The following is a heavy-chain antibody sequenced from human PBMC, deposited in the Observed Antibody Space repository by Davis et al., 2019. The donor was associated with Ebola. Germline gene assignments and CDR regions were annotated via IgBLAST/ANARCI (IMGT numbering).Heavy chain of an antibody. J-gene: IGHJ4*02. D-gene: IGHD4-17*01. CDR3: AKKPVTPTY. CDR1: GFTSSSYV. V-gene: IGHV3-23*01. CDR2: ISGSGGST. Sequence: PGGSLRLSCAASGFTSSSYVMSWVRQAPGKGLEWVSGISGSGGSTNYADSVKGRFTISRDNSKNTLYLQMNSLRAEDTAVYYCAKKPVTPTYWGQGTLVTVSS.